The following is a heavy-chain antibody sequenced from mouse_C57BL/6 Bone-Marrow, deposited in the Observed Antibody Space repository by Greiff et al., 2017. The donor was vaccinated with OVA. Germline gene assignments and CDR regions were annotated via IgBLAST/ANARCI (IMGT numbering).Heavy chain of an antibody. J-gene: IGHJ1*03. V-gene: IGHV1-69*01. CDR1: GYTFTSYW. CDR2: IDPSDSYT. CDR3: AALYGSSPHWYVDV. Sequence: QVQLQQPGAELVMPGASVKLSCKASGYTFTSYWMHWVKQRPGQGLEWIGEIDPSDSYTNYNQKSKGKSTLTVDKSSSTAYMQLSSLTSEDSAVYYCAALYGSSPHWYVDVWGTGTTVTVSA. D-gene: IGHD1-1*01.